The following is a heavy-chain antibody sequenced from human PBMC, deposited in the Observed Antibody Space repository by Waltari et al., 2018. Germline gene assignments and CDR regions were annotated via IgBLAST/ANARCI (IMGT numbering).Heavy chain of an antibody. V-gene: IGHV3-48*01. J-gene: IGHJ5*02. CDR1: GFTFSSYS. D-gene: IGHD6-13*01. CDR3: AREGALGWFDP. Sequence: VQLVESGGGLVQPGGSLRLSCAASGFTFSSYSMNWVRQAPGKGLEWVSYISSSSSTIYYADSVKGRFTISRDNAKNSLYLQMNSLRAEDTAVYYCAREGALGWFDPWGQGTLVTVSS. CDR2: ISSSSSTI.